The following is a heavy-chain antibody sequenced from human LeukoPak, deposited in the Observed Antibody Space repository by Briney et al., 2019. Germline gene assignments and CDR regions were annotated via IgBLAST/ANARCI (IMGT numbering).Heavy chain of an antibody. V-gene: IGHV4-59*01. CDR3: ARWGAISLYQSFDY. J-gene: IGHJ4*02. CDR2: IYYSVDA. Sequence: PSETLSLTCSVSGFSISTYYWGWIRQPPGKGLGWIGYIYYSVDANYNPSLNSRVTFSVDTSKNQFSLKLRSVTAADTAVYYCARWGAISLYQSFDYWGQGILVTVSS. D-gene: IGHD1-26*01. CDR1: GFSISTYY.